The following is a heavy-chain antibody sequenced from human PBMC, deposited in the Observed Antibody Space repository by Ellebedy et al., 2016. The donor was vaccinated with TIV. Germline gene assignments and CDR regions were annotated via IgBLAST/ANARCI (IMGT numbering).Heavy chain of an antibody. CDR2: ITSSSGTI. D-gene: IGHD6-6*01. CDR1: GFRFSDYS. J-gene: IGHJ4*02. Sequence: PGGSLRLSCAASGFRFSDYSLNWVRQAPGKGLEWLSYITSSSGTIYYADSVEGRFTISRDNAKNSLYLQMNSLRDDDTAVYYCARGARDGRSSFDDWGQGTLVIISS. V-gene: IGHV3-48*02. CDR3: ARGARDGRSSFDD.